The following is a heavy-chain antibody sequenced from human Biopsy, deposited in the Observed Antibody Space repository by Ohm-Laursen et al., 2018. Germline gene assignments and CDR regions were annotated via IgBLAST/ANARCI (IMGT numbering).Heavy chain of an antibody. J-gene: IGHJ6*02. CDR3: TRDRHYASGSYACMDV. CDR2: ISGYNGNT. V-gene: IGHV1-18*01. D-gene: IGHD3-10*01. CDR1: GYTYTSYG. Sequence: SVKVSCKASGYTYTSYGISWVRQAPGQGPEWMGWISGYNGNTVYPQNHQGRVTLTTDTSTSTAYMELRSLRSDDTAIYYCTRDRHYASGSYACMDVWGQGTTVTVSS.